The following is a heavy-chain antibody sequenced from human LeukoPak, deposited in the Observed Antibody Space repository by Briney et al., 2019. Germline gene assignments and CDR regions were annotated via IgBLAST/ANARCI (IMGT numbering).Heavy chain of an antibody. CDR3: AKSVAIYFYYGLDV. D-gene: IGHD3-3*01. CDR1: GFTFSSYA. CDR2: ISGSGGST. Sequence: GGTLRLSCAASGFTFSSYAMSWVRQAPGKGLEWVSAISGSGGSTYYADSVKGRFTISRDNSKNTLYLQMNSLRAEDTAVYYCAKSVAIYFYYGLDVWGQGTTVTVSS. J-gene: IGHJ6*02. V-gene: IGHV3-23*01.